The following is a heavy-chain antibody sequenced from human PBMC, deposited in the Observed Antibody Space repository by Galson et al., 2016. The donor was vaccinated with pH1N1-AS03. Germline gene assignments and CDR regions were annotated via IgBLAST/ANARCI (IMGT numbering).Heavy chain of an antibody. D-gene: IGHD3-16*01. V-gene: IGHV4-59*08. CDR1: GGPISSNY. CDR3: ARHGPLGELLEYYFDY. CDR2: IYYSGDS. J-gene: IGHJ4*02. Sequence: ETLSLTCTVSGGPISSNYWSWIRQPPGKGREWVGYIYYSGDSSYNPSLKSRVTMSIDTSKNQFSLRLSSVTAADTAVYSCARHGPLGELLEYYFDYWGQGTLVTVSS.